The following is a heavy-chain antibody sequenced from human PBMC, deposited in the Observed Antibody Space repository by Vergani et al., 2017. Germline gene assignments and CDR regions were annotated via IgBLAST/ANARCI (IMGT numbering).Heavy chain of an antibody. J-gene: IGHJ3*02. Sequence: QVQLVQSGAEVKKPGASVKVSCKASGYTFTSYYMHWVRQAPGQGLEWMGIINPSGGSTSYAQKFQGRVTMTRDTSTSTVYMELSSLRSEDTAVYYCARVGYWGGDCYSGHDAFDSWVQGTMVTVSS. D-gene: IGHD2-21*02. CDR2: INPSGGST. CDR1: GYTFTSYY. CDR3: ARVGYWGGDCYSGHDAFDS. V-gene: IGHV1-46*01.